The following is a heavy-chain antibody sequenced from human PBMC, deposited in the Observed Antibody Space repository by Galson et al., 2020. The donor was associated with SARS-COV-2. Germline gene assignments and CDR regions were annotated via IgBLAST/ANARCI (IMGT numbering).Heavy chain of an antibody. D-gene: IGHD1-1*01. V-gene: IGHV1-69*13. CDR3: ARGEVQTSDY. J-gene: IGHJ4*02. CDR1: RGTFSSYD. Sequence: SVKVSCKASRGTFSSYDINWVRQAPGQGLEWMGGVIHIFDTSKYAQKFQGRVTITADESTEYMELTSLRSEDTAVYFCARGEVQTSDYWGQGTLVTVSS. CDR2: VIHIFDTS.